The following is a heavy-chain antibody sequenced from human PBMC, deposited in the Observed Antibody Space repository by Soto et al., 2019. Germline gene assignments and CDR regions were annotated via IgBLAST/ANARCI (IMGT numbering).Heavy chain of an antibody. J-gene: IGHJ4*02. Sequence: PGGSLRLSCAASGFTFSSYSMNWVRQAPGKGLEWVSSISSSSSYIYYADSVKGRFTISRDNAKNSLYLQMNSLRAEDTAVYYCARGNYAVAGTLFDYWGQGTLVTVSS. CDR1: GFTFSSYS. CDR2: ISSSSSYI. CDR3: ARGNYAVAGTLFDY. D-gene: IGHD6-19*01. V-gene: IGHV3-21*01.